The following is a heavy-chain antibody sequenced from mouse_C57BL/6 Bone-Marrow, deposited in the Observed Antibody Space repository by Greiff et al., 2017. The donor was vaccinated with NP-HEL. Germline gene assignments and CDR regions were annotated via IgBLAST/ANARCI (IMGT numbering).Heavy chain of an antibody. D-gene: IGHD2-12*01. CDR3: DRITTDSYSFDY. J-gene: IGHJ2*01. Sequence: LKESGPGILQPSQPLSLTCSFSGFSLSTFGMGVGWIRQPSGKGLEWLAHIWWDDDKYYNPALKSRLTISKDTSKNQVFLKIANVCTADTATYDYDRITTDSYSFDYWGQGTTLTVSS. V-gene: IGHV8-8*01. CDR1: GFSLSTFGMG. CDR2: IWWDDDK.